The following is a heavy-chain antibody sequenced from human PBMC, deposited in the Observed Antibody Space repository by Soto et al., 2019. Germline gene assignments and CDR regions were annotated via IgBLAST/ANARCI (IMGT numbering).Heavy chain of an antibody. Sequence: QVQLQQWGAGLLKPSETLSLTCAVYGGSFSGYYWSWIRQPPGKGLEWIGEINHSGSTNYNPSLKSRVTISVDTSKNQFSLKLSSVTAADTAVYYCARGVYCSSTSCYEHRSSSPRRTRRGYYFDYWGQGTLVTVSS. D-gene: IGHD2-2*01. J-gene: IGHJ4*02. V-gene: IGHV4-34*01. CDR2: INHSGST. CDR1: GGSFSGYY. CDR3: ARGVYCSSTSCYEHRSSSPRRTRRGYYFDY.